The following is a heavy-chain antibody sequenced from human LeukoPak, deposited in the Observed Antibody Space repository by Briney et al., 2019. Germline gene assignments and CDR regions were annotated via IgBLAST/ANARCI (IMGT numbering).Heavy chain of an antibody. Sequence: PSDTLSLTCILSGYSIISDYFWGWVRQPPGKGPEWIGIIFHSGSVYYNPSLKSRVTISIDPSKNRFSLKLTSVTAADTAIYYCARVVASTSIDSWGQGTLVTVSS. D-gene: IGHD2-15*01. V-gene: IGHV4-38-2*02. CDR1: GYSIISDYF. CDR2: IFHSGSV. CDR3: ARVVASTSIDS. J-gene: IGHJ4*02.